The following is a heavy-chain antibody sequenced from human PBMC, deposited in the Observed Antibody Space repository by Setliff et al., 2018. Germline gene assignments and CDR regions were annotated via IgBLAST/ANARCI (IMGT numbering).Heavy chain of an antibody. V-gene: IGHV1-8*01. Sequence: ASVKVSCKASGYTFTSYDINWVRQATGQGLEWRGWMNPNSGNTGYAQKFQGRVTMTRNTSISTAYMELSSLRSEDTAVYYCARAPDCGGDCYAPTPKYYYYYYGMDVWGQGTTVTVSS. CDR2: MNPNSGNT. J-gene: IGHJ6*02. CDR3: ARAPDCGGDCYAPTPKYYYYYYGMDV. D-gene: IGHD2-21*02. CDR1: GYTFTSYD.